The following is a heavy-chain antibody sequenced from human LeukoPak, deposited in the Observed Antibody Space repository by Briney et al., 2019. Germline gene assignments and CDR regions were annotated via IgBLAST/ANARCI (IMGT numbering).Heavy chain of an antibody. Sequence: GGSLRLSCAASGFTFSSYAMHWVRQAPGKGLEWLAVISYDGSNKYYADSVKGRFTISRDNSKNTLYLQMNSLRAEDTAVYYCARDLVVAGTGSWFDPWGQGTLVTVSS. CDR2: ISYDGSNK. CDR1: GFTFSSYA. D-gene: IGHD6-19*01. V-gene: IGHV3-30*04. CDR3: ARDLVVAGTGSWFDP. J-gene: IGHJ5*02.